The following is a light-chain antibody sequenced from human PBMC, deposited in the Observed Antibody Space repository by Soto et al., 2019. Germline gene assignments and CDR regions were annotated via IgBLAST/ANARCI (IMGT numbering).Light chain of an antibody. V-gene: IGKV3-11*01. CDR1: QSVSNY. Sequence: EIVLTQSPATLSLSPGERATLSCRASQSVSNYLAWYQEKPGQAPRLLIYDAFSRATGIPYRFSGSGSGTDFTLTISSLEPEDFAVYYCHQRSSWPLTFGQGTRLEIK. CDR3: HQRSSWPLT. J-gene: IGKJ5*01. CDR2: DAF.